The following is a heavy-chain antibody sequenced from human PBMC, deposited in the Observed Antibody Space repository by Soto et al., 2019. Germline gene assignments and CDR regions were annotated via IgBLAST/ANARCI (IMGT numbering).Heavy chain of an antibody. CDR3: ARGINHYDSGDEAFDI. V-gene: IGHV1-8*01. D-gene: IGHD3-10*01. J-gene: IGHJ3*02. CDR1: GYTFTSYD. CDR2: MNPNSGNT. Sequence: QVQLVQSGAEVKKPGASVKVSCKASGYTFTSYDINWVRQATGHGLEWMGWMNPNSGNTGYAQKFQGRVTMSRNTSMSTAYMELSSLRSEDTAVYYSARGINHYDSGDEAFDIWGQGTMVTVSS.